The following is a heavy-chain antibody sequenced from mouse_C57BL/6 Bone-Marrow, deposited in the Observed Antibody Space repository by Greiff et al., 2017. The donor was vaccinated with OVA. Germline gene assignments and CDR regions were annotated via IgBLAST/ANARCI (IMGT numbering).Heavy chain of an antibody. V-gene: IGHV1-64*01. D-gene: IGHD4-1*01. CDR1: GYTFTSYW. CDR3: ATDTLTGRRYFDY. J-gene: IGHJ2*01. Sequence: QVQLQQPGAELVKPGASVKLSCKASGYTFTSYWMHWVKQRPGQGLEWIGMIHPNSGSTNYNEKFKSKATLTVDKSSSTAYMQLSSLTSEDSAVYYCATDTLTGRRYFDYWGQGTTLTVSS. CDR2: IHPNSGST.